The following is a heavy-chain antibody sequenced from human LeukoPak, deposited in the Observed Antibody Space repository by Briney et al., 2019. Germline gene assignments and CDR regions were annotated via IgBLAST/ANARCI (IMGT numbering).Heavy chain of an antibody. CDR1: GGSISSSSYY. D-gene: IGHD2-21*02. V-gene: IGHV4-39*07. Sequence: SETLSLTCTVSGGSISSSSYYWGWIRQPPGKGLEWIGSIYYSGSTYYNPSLKSRVTISVDTSKNQFSLKLSSVTAEDTAVYYCARFVVVVTAIQFFDYWGQGTLVTVSS. CDR2: IYYSGST. J-gene: IGHJ4*02. CDR3: ARFVVVVTAIQFFDY.